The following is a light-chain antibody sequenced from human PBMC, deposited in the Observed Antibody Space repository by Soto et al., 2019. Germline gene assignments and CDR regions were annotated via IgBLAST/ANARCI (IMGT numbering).Light chain of an antibody. J-gene: IGLJ1*01. CDR1: SSDVGGYNY. V-gene: IGLV2-14*03. CDR3: SSYTSSSTPLYV. CDR2: DVS. Sequence: QSVLTQPASVSGSPGQSITISCTGTSSDVGGYNYVSWYQQHPGKAPKLMIYDVSNRPSGVSNRLFGSKSGNTASLTISGLQAEDEADYYCSSYTSSSTPLYVFGTGTKVTVL.